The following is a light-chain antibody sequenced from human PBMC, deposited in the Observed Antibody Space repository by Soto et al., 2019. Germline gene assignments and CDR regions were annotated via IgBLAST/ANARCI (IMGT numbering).Light chain of an antibody. Sequence: DIQMTQSPSSLSASVGDRVTITCQASQDISKYLNWHQLQPGKAPRLLIYDASNVDAGVPSRFSGSGSGTDFTLTISSLQPEDIATYFCQQFDTLPPAFGQGTKLEIK. CDR1: QDISKY. CDR2: DAS. J-gene: IGKJ2*01. CDR3: QQFDTLPPA. V-gene: IGKV1-33*01.